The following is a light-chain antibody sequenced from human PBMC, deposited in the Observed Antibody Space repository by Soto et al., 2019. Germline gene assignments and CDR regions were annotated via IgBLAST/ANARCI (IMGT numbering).Light chain of an antibody. CDR1: QSISSSY. Sequence: ELVLQQSPGTLSLSPGERAPLSCRASQSISSSYLAWYQQKPGQAPRLLIYGASSRATGIPDRFSGSGSGTDFTLTISRLEPEDFAVYYCQQYGRSLRTFGQGTKVDI. J-gene: IGKJ1*01. CDR3: QQYGRSLRT. V-gene: IGKV3-20*01. CDR2: GAS.